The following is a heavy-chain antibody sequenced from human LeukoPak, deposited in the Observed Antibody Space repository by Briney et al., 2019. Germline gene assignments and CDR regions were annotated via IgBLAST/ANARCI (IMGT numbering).Heavy chain of an antibody. Sequence: GGSLRLSCAASGFTLSNYWMHWVRQAPGKGLVWVSRISGDEIWTSYADSVKGRFIISRDNAKNTLYLQMNSLRAEDTAVYYCAKADSSGSGPCYWGQGTLVTVSS. J-gene: IGHJ4*02. CDR1: GFTLSNYW. D-gene: IGHD3-22*01. CDR2: ISGDEIWT. CDR3: AKADSSGSGPCY. V-gene: IGHV3-74*01.